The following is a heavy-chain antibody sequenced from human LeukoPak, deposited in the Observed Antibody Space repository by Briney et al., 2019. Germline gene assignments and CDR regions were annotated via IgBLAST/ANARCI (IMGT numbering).Heavy chain of an antibody. D-gene: IGHD2-2*01. Sequence: PGGSLRLSCAASGFTFSSYVMHWVRQAPGKGLEWVAIISYDGSNEYYADSVKGRFTISRDNSKNTLYLQMNSLRAEDTAVYYCARSSVYPAKADYWGQGTLVTVSS. CDR2: ISYDGSNE. CDR3: ARSSVYPAKADY. CDR1: GFTFSSYV. V-gene: IGHV3-30*04. J-gene: IGHJ4*02.